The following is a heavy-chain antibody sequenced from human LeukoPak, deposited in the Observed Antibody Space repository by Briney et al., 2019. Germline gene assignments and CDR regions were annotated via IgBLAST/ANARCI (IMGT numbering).Heavy chain of an antibody. J-gene: IGHJ4*02. CDR3: ARDFPYSYGYRTQFFDY. CDR2: ISAYNGNT. V-gene: IGHV1-18*01. CDR1: GYTFTSYG. D-gene: IGHD5-18*01. Sequence: ASVKVSCKASGYTFTSYGISWVRQAPGQGLEWMGWISAYNGNTNYAQKLQGRVTMTTDTSTSTAYMELRSLRSDDTAVYYCARDFPYSYGYRTQFFDYWGQGTLVTVSS.